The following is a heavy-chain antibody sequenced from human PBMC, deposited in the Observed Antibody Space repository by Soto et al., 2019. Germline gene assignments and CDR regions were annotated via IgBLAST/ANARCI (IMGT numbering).Heavy chain of an antibody. J-gene: IGHJ6*02. CDR1: GGSISSSSY. CDR3: RRSSRYSTDV. V-gene: IGHV4-39*01. CDR2: IYSIGST. D-gene: IGHD6-13*01. Sequence: QLQLQESGPGLVKPSETLSLTCTVSGGSISSSSYWGWIRQPPGKGLEWIGSIYSIGSTYYNPSLKGRVTISVDTSKNQFSLKLSSVTAADTAVYYCRRSSRYSTDVRGQGTTVTVSS.